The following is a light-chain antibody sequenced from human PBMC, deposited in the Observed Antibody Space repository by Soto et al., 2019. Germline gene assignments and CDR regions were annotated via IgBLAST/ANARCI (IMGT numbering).Light chain of an antibody. CDR2: GAS. V-gene: IGKV3-20*01. CDR3: QQYGSSGT. J-gene: IGKJ1*01. Sequence: EIVLAQSPGALSLSPVEGSTLSCSASQSVSNNYLAWYQQKPGQAPRLLIYGASNRATGIPDRFSGSGSGTDFTLTISRLEPEDFAVYYCQQYGSSGTFGQGTKVDI. CDR1: QSVSNNY.